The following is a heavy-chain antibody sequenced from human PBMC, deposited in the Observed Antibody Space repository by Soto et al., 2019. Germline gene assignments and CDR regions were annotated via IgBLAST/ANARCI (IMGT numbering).Heavy chain of an antibody. J-gene: IGHJ2*01. CDR1: GGTFSSYA. CDR3: AGLLRVYATNWYFDL. CDR2: ITPIFGTA. Sequence: QVQLVQSGAEVKKPGSSVKVSCKASGGTFSSYAISWVRQAPGQGLEWMGGITPIFGTANYAQKFQGRVTITADESTSTAYMELSSLRSEDTAVYYCAGLLRVYATNWYFDLWGRGTLVTVSS. V-gene: IGHV1-69*01. D-gene: IGHD2-8*01.